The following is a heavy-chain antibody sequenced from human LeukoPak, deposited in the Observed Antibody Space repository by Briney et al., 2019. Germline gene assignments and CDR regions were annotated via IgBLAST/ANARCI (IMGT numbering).Heavy chain of an antibody. D-gene: IGHD6-19*01. Sequence: GGSLRLSCAASGFTFSSYSVSWVRQAPGKGLEWLSYIGGSSSPMYYADSVKGRFTISRDNAKNSLYLQMNSLRVEDTAVYYCARIAEAGLFDYWGQGTLVTVSS. V-gene: IGHV3-48*01. CDR3: ARIAEAGLFDY. CDR2: IGGSSSPM. CDR1: GFTFSSYS. J-gene: IGHJ4*02.